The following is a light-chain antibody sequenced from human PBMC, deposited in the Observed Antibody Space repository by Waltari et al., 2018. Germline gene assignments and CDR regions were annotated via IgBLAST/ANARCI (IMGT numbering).Light chain of an antibody. CDR2: AAS. V-gene: IGKV1-39*01. J-gene: IGKJ2*01. CDR1: QSISSY. Sequence: DIQMTQSPSSLSASVGDRVTITCRASQSISSYLNWYQQKPGKAPKLLIYAASSLQSGVPSRFSGSGSGTYFTLTISSLQPEDFATYYCQQSYSILYTFGQGTKLEIK. CDR3: QQSYSILYT.